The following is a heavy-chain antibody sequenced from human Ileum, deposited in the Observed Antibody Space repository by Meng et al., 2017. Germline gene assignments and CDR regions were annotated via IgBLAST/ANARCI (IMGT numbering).Heavy chain of an antibody. CDR2: ISGSGGST. J-gene: IGHJ4*02. CDR1: GFTFSSYA. CDR3: AKDRRFLEWLLAPLDY. D-gene: IGHD3-3*01. V-gene: IGHV3-23*01. Sequence: EVQLLESGGGLVQPGGSLRLSCAASGFTFSSYAMSWVRQAPGKGLEWVSAISGSGGSTYYADSVKGRFTISRDNSKNTLYLQMNSLRAEDTAVYYCAKDRRFLEWLLAPLDYWGQGTLVTVSS.